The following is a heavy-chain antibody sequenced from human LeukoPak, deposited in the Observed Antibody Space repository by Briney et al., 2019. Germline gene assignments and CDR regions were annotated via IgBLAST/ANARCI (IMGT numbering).Heavy chain of an antibody. D-gene: IGHD1-26*01. CDR1: GYTFTGYY. Sequence: ASVKVSCKASGYTFTGYYMHWVRQAPGQGLEWMGWINPNSGGTNYAQKFQGRVTMTRDTSISTAYMELSRLRSDDTAVYYCARAREGGFHDAFDIWGQGTMVTVSS. J-gene: IGHJ3*02. CDR3: ARAREGGFHDAFDI. CDR2: INPNSGGT. V-gene: IGHV1-2*02.